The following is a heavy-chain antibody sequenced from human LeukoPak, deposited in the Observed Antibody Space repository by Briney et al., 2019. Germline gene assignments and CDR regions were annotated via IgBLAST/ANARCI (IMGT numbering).Heavy chain of an antibody. CDR3: ARDTGYSGYAFDY. D-gene: IGHD5-12*01. V-gene: IGHV4-4*02. CDR1: GGSISSSNW. J-gene: IGHJ4*02. CDR2: IYHSGST. Sequence: SGTLSLTCAVSGGSISSSNWWSWVRQPPGKGLEWIGEIYHSGSTNYNPSLKSRVTISVVKSKNQFSLKLSSVTAADTAVYYCARDTGYSGYAFDYWGQGTLVTVSS.